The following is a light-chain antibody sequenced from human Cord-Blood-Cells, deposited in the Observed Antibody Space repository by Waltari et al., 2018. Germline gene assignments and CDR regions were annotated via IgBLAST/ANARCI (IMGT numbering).Light chain of an antibody. CDR2: GAS. CDR3: QQYGSSPYT. Sequence: EIVLTQSPGTLSLSPGERATLSCRASQSVSSSYLAWYQQKPGQATRLLIYGASSRATGIPDRFSGSGSGTDFTLTISRLEPGDFAVYYGQQYGSSPYTFGQGTKLEIK. CDR1: QSVSSSY. V-gene: IGKV3-20*01. J-gene: IGKJ2*01.